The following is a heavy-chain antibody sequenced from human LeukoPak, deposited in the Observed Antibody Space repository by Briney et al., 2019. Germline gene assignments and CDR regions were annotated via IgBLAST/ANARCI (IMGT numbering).Heavy chain of an antibody. Sequence: ASVKVSCKASGYTFTGYHIHWGGQAPGQGLELMGRINPYSGDTNFAQKFQGRGTMTRDTSITTAYMDLSSLTPDDTAVYFCARDQGSLTRSWYTGYWGQGTQVTVSS. CDR1: GYTFTGYH. J-gene: IGHJ4*02. D-gene: IGHD6-13*01. CDR2: INPYSGDT. CDR3: ARDQGSLTRSWYTGY. V-gene: IGHV1-2*06.